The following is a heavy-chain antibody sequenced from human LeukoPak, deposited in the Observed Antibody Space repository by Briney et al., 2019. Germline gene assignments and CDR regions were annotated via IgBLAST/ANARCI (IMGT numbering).Heavy chain of an antibody. V-gene: IGHV1-2*02. CDR1: GYTFTGYY. J-gene: IGHJ4*02. CDR3: ARGRPWGRAIDFFDY. Sequence: VASVKVSCKASGYTFTGYYMHWVRQAPGQGLEWMGWINPNSGATNYAQKFQGRVTMTRDTSISTDYMELSGLRSDDTAVYYCARGRPWGRAIDFFDYWGQGTLVTVSS. D-gene: IGHD2-2*02. CDR2: INPNSGAT.